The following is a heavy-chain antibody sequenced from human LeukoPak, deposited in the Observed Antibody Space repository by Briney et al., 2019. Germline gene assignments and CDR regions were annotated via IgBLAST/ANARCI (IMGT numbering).Heavy chain of an antibody. V-gene: IGHV4-34*01. CDR3: ARGLRSILRFDP. CDR1: GGSFSGYY. Sequence: SETLSLTCGFYGGSFSGYYWSWIRQPPGKGLEWIGEINHSGSTNYNPSLKSRVTISVDTSMNQFSLKLSSVTAADTAVYYCARGLRSILRFDPWGQGTLVTVSS. CDR2: INHSGST. J-gene: IGHJ5*02.